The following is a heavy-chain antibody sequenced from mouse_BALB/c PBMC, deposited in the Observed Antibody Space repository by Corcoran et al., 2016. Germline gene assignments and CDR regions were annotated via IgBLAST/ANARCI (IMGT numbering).Heavy chain of an antibody. J-gene: IGHJ2*01. CDR3: ARGSRLRLDY. D-gene: IGHD2-2*01. CDR2: IYPGDGST. Sequence: QVQLQQSGPELVKLGALVKISCKASDYTFTSYDINWVKQRPGQGLEWIGWIYPGDGSTKYNEKFKGKATLTADKSSSTAYMQLSSLTSENSAVYFCARGSRLRLDYWGQGTTLTVSS. CDR1: DYTFTSYD. V-gene: IGHV1S56*01.